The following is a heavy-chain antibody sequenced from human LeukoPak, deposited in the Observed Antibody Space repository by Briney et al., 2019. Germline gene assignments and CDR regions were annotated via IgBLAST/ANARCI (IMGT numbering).Heavy chain of an antibody. CDR2: INHSGST. J-gene: IGHJ4*02. CDR1: GGSLSGYY. V-gene: IGHV4-34*01. CDR3: ARAPHY. Sequence: PSETLSLTCAVYGGSLSGYYWSWIRQPPGKGLEWIGEINHSGSTNYNPSLKSRVTISVDTSKNQFSLKLSSVTAADTAVYYCARAPHYWGQGTLVTVSS.